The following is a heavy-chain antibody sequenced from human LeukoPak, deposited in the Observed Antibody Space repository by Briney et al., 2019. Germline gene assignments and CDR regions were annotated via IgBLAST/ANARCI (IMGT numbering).Heavy chain of an antibody. D-gene: IGHD6-13*01. J-gene: IGHJ4*02. CDR2: IGTAGDT. CDR3: ARGSIEVAAAGTSCDFDY. Sequence: GGSLRLSCAASGFTFSSYDMHWVRQATGKGLEWVSAIGTAGDTYYPGSVKGRFTISRENAKNSLYLQMNSLRAEDTAVYYCARGSIEVAAAGTSCDFDYWGQGTLVTVSS. V-gene: IGHV3-13*01. CDR1: GFTFSSYD.